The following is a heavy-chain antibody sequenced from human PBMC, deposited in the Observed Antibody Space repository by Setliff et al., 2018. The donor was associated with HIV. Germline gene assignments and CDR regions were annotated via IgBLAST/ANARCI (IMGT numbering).Heavy chain of an antibody. CDR3: TKGAVPAAIGGYYFDS. Sequence: PGGSLRLSCAVSGFSFSNYNMNWVRQAPGKGLEWISSISRDSRYIYYADSVKGRFTISRDNSKNTLYLQMNSLRAEDTAVYFCTKGAVPAAIGGYYFDSWGQGTLVTVSS. CDR1: GFSFSNYN. V-gene: IGHV3-21*04. J-gene: IGHJ4*02. CDR2: ISRDSRYI. D-gene: IGHD2-2*01.